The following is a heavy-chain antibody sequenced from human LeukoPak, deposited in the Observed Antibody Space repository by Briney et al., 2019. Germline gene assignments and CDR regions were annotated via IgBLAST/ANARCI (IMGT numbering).Heavy chain of an antibody. CDR1: GDSVSSNSAA. V-gene: IGHV6-1*01. CDR3: ARGPIGTGAFDI. D-gene: IGHD6-13*01. J-gene: IGHJ3*02. Sequence: SQTLSLTCAISGDSVSSNSAAWNWIRQSPSRGLEWLGRTYYRSKWYNEYAVSVKSRITINPDTSKNRFSLQLNSVTPEDTAVYYCARGPIGTGAFDIWGQGTMVTVPS. CDR2: TYYRSKWYN.